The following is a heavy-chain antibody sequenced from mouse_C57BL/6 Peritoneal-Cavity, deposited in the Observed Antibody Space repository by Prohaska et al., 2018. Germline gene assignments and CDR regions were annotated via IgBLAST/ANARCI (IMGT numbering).Heavy chain of an antibody. CDR1: FTFTSYW. CDR3: ARDYYADY. J-gene: IGHJ2*01. Sequence: FTFTSYWITWVQQRPGQGLEWIGDIYPGSGSTNYNEKFKSKATLNVDTSSSTDDMQLSSLTSEDSAVYYCARDYYADYWGQGTTLTVSS. CDR2: IYPGSGST. V-gene: IGHV1-55*01.